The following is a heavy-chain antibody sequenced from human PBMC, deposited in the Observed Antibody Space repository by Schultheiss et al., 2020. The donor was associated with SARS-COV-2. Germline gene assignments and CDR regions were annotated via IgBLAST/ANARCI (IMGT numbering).Heavy chain of an antibody. CDR3: ARLVIAAVYNWFDP. D-gene: IGHD6-13*01. V-gene: IGHV2-26*01. Sequence: SGPTLVKPTQTLTLTCTFSGFSLSTSGVSVTWIRQPPGKALEWLAHIFSNDEKSYSTSLKSRLTISKDTSKSQVVLTMTNMDPVDTATYYCARLVIAAVYNWFDPWGQGTLVTVSS. CDR1: GFSLSTSGVS. J-gene: IGHJ5*02. CDR2: IFSNDEK.